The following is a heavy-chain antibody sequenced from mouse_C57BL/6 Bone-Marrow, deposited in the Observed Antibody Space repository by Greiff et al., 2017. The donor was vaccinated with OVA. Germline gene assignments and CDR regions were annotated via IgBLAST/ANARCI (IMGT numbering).Heavy chain of an antibody. J-gene: IGHJ2*01. Sequence: EVQLQQSGPELVKPGASVKISCKASGYTFTDYCMNWVKQSHGKSLEWIGDINPNNGGTSYNQKFKGKATLTVDKSSSTAYMELRSLTSEDSAVYYCARATTVVENFDYWGQGTTLTVSS. CDR1: GYTFTDYC. D-gene: IGHD1-1*01. V-gene: IGHV1-26*01. CDR3: ARATTVVENFDY. CDR2: INPNNGGT.